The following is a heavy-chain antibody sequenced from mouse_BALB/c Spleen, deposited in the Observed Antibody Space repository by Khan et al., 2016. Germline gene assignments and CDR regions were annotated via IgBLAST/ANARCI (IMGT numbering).Heavy chain of an antibody. Sequence: QVQLQQSGAELAPPGASVKMSCTASGYTVTSHWLHWVKQRPGPGLGWIGYLTPRTEHTEYTQTCNLKRTLSADNASSTACTQLGGLTAEDSAVYYRASRSSYSEYVGFACWCHGTLVTVSA. CDR3: ASRSSYSEYVGFAC. D-gene: IGHD2-12*01. J-gene: IGHJ3*01. CDR2: LTPRTEHT. CDR1: GYTVTSHW. V-gene: IGHV1-4*02.